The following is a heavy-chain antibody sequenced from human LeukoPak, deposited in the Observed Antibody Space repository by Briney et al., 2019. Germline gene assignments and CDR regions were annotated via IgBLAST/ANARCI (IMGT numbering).Heavy chain of an antibody. V-gene: IGHV1-46*01. D-gene: IGHD3-3*01. Sequence: ASVKVSCKASGYTFTSYYVHWVRQAPGKGLEWMGVINPSGGGTTYAQTFQGRVTMTRDTSTSTVYVELSSLRSEDTAVYYCATTSRGFLSGFDYWGQGTLVTVSS. J-gene: IGHJ4*02. CDR2: INPSGGGT. CDR1: GYTFTSYY. CDR3: ATTSRGFLSGFDY.